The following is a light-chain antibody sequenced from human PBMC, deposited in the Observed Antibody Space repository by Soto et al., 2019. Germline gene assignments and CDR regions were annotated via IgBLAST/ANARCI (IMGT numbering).Light chain of an antibody. J-gene: IGKJ2*01. CDR3: QQYCSSPPTYA. CDR2: GAS. Sequence: EIVLTQSPGTLSLSPGERATLSCRASQSVSSNYLAWYQQKPGQAPRLLIYGASSRATDIPDRFSGSGSGKDFTLTVSRLEPEDFAVYYGQQYCSSPPTYAVGQGTKPEIK. V-gene: IGKV3-20*01. CDR1: QSVSSNY.